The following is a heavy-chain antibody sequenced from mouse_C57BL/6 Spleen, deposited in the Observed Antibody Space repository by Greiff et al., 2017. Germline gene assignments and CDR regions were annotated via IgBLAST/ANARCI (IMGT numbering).Heavy chain of an antibody. J-gene: IGHJ4*01. CDR2: IYPGDGDT. V-gene: IGHV1-82*01. Sequence: QVQLQQSGPELVKPGASVKISCKASGYAFSSSWMNWVKQRPGKGLEWIGRIYPGDGDTNSNGKFKGKATLTADKSSSTAYMQLSSLTSEDSAVYFCARLTGTLIDYAMDYWGQGTSVTVSS. CDR1: GYAFSSSW. CDR3: ARLTGTLIDYAMDY. D-gene: IGHD4-1*01.